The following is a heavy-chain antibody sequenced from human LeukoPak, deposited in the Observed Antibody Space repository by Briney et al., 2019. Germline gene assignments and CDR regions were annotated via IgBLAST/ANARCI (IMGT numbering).Heavy chain of an antibody. V-gene: IGHV1-69*01. CDR2: IIPISGSA. J-gene: IGHJ4*02. Sequence: VASVKVSCKASGGTVSRYAISWVRQDPGQGLEWMGGIIPISGSANYAQKFKGRVTISADESTSMAYMELSSLRSEDTAVYYCARSSGWSSAFDYWGQGTLVTVSS. CDR1: GGTVSRYA. CDR3: ARSSGWSSAFDY. D-gene: IGHD6-19*01.